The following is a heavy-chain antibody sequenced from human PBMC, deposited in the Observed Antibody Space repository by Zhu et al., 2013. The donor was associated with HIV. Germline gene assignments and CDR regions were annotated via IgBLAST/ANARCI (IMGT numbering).Heavy chain of an antibody. J-gene: IGHJ4*02. CDR1: GFTFTRYA. CDR3: AKADGGNTNWHFDC. V-gene: IGHV3-23*05. Sequence: EVQLLESGGGLVQPGGSLRLSCAASGFTFTRYAMTWVRQAPGKGLECVSTVTGSGTSTYYADSVKGRFTISRDNFENTMYLQMNSLRAEDTAVYYCAKADGGNTNWHFDCWGQGTLVTVSS. D-gene: IGHD1-1*01. CDR2: VTGSGTST.